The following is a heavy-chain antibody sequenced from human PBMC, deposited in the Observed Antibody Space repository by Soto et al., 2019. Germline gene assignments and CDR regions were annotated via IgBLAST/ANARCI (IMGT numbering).Heavy chain of an antibody. J-gene: IGHJ4*02. Sequence: GGSLRLSCAASGFTFSSYAMSWVRQAPGKGLEWVSAISGSGGSTYYADSVKGRFTISRDNSKNTLYLQMNSLRAEDTAVYYCAKDSIYSNYGLLDYWGQGTLVTVSS. CDR2: ISGSGGST. CDR1: GFTFSSYA. CDR3: AKDSIYSNYGLLDY. D-gene: IGHD4-4*01. V-gene: IGHV3-23*01.